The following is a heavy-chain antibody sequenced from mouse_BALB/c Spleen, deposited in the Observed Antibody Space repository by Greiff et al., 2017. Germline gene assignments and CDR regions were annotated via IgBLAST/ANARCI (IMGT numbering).Heavy chain of an antibody. D-gene: IGHD1-1*01. CDR3: ARDYGSSYDAMGY. CDR1: GFSLTGYG. J-gene: IGHJ4*01. Sequence: VKLQESGPGLVAPSQSLSITCTVSGFSLTGYGVNWVRQPPGKGLEWLGVIWAGGSTNYNSALMSRLSISKDNSKSQVFLKMNSLQTDDTAMYYCARDYGSSYDAMGYWGQGTSVTVSS. CDR2: IWAGGST. V-gene: IGHV2-9*02.